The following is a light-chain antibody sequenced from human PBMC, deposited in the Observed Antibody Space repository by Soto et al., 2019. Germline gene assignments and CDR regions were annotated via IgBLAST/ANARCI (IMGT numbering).Light chain of an antibody. V-gene: IGKV1-5*03. CDR1: QSISSW. CDR2: KAS. Sequence: DIQMTQSPSTLSASVGDRVTITCRASQSISSWLAWYQQKPGKAPKLLIYKASSLESGVPSRFSGSGSGTEFTLTISRLQPDDFATYNCQQYNSYPWTFRQGTNVEIK. J-gene: IGKJ1*01. CDR3: QQYNSYPWT.